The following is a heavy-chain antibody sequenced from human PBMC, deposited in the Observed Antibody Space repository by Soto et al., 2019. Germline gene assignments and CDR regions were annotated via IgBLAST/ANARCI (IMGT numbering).Heavy chain of an antibody. D-gene: IGHD3-10*01. CDR2: IYWDDDK. V-gene: IGHV2-5*02. CDR3: AHRRMGYYGSGSYYGLGYFDY. CDR1: GFSLSTSGVG. J-gene: IGHJ4*02. Sequence: QITLKESGPTLVKPTQTLTLTCTFSGFSLSTSGVGVGWIRQPPGKALEWLALIYWDDDKRYSPSLKSRLTITKDTSKNQVVLTMTNLDPVDTATYYCAHRRMGYYGSGSYYGLGYFDYWGQGTLVTVSS.